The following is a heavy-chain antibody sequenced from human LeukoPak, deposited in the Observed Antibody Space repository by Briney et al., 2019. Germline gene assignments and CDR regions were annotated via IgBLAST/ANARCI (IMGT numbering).Heavy chain of an antibody. J-gene: IGHJ5*02. CDR2: IIPIFGTA. CDR3: ARAWIQLWWFDP. Sequence: EASVKVSCRASGGTFSSYAISWVRQAPGQGLEWMGGIIPIFGTANYAQTFQGRVTITTDESTSTAYMELSSLRSEDTAVYYCARAWIQLWWFDPWGQGTLVTVSS. V-gene: IGHV1-69*05. D-gene: IGHD5-18*01. CDR1: GGTFSSYA.